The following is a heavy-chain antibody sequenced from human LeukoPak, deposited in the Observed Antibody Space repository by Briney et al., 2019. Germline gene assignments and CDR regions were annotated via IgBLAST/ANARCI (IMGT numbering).Heavy chain of an antibody. CDR2: ISSSSSYI. J-gene: IGHJ6*03. CDR3: ARRSLSSTSLDYYYYYMDV. Sequence: GSLRLSCAASGFTFSDYSMNWVRQAPGKGLEWVSSISSSSSYIYYADSVKGRFTISRDNAKNSLYLQMNSLRAEDTAVYYCARRSLSSTSLDYYYYYMDVWGKGTTVTVSS. V-gene: IGHV3-21*01. D-gene: IGHD2-2*01. CDR1: GFTFSDYS.